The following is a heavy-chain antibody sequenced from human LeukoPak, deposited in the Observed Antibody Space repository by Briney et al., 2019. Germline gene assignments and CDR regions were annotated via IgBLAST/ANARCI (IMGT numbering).Heavy chain of an antibody. Sequence: GGSLRLSCAVSGFSFSIYWMSWVRQAPGKGLEWVANIKQDGSEKYYMDSEKGRFTISRDNAKNSLYLQMNSLRAEDTAVYYCAREWNGYDYVGEDYWGQGTLVTVSS. J-gene: IGHJ4*02. D-gene: IGHD5-12*01. CDR3: AREWNGYDYVGEDY. CDR1: GFSFSIYW. V-gene: IGHV3-7*01. CDR2: IKQDGSEK.